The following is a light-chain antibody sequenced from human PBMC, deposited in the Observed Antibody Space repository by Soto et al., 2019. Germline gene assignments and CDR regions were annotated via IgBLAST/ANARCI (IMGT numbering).Light chain of an antibody. J-gene: IGKJ1*01. CDR1: QSIHRF. V-gene: IGKV1-9*01. Sequence: EIQLHQSPSFLSSSVGERVTITCRASQSIHRFLAWYQQNPGKAPKLLIYSASTLQSGVTSRFSGSGSGTDFTLTISCLQSEEFATYYCQQYYSYPPTFGQGTKVDIK. CDR3: QQYYSYPPT. CDR2: SAS.